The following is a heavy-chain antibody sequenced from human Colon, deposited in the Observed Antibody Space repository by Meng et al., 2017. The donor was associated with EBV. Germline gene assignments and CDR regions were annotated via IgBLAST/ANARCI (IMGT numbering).Heavy chain of an antibody. CDR1: GYTFTNYE. J-gene: IGHJ4*02. Sequence: QVQLMQSGPELRKPXXSVKVSXKASGYTFTNYEIRWVRQAPGQGLEWVGWISAYNGDTNYAQNLRGRVTLTTDTSTSTAYMELRSLRSDDTAVYYCARSKTPYNDFWSGSVDSWGQGTLVTVSS. CDR3: ARSKTPYNDFWSGSVDS. D-gene: IGHD3-3*01. CDR2: ISAYNGDT. V-gene: IGHV1-18*01.